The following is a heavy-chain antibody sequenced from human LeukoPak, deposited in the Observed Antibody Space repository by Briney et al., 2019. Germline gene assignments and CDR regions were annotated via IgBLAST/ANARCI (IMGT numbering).Heavy chain of an antibody. CDR2: IYYSGST. CDR1: GDSISSGPYY. J-gene: IGHJ3*02. Sequence: PSETLSLTCTVSGDSISSGPYYWGWIRQPPGKGLEWIGSIYYSGSTNYNPSLKSRVTISVDTSKNQFSLNLSSVTAADTAVYYCARWEESDAFDIWGQGTMVTVSS. V-gene: IGHV4-39*01. CDR3: ARWEESDAFDI. D-gene: IGHD1-26*01.